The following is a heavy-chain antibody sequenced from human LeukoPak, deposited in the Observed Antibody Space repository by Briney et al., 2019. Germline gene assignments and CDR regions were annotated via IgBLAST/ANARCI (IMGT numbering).Heavy chain of an antibody. CDR2: ISGSGGST. J-gene: IGHJ6*02. CDR3: AKGLTTVTPYYYYYGMDV. CDR1: GFTFSDYA. D-gene: IGHD4-17*01. V-gene: IGHV3-23*01. Sequence: GGSLRLSCAASGFTFSDYAMHWVRQAPGKGLEWVSAISGSGGSTYYADSVKGRFTISRDNSKNTLYLQMNSLRAEDTAVYYCAKGLTTVTPYYYYYGMDVWGQGTTVTVSS.